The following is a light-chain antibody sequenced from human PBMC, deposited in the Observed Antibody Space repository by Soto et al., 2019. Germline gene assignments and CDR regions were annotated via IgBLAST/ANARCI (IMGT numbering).Light chain of an antibody. V-gene: IGKV3-20*01. J-gene: IGKJ2*01. Sequence: EIVLTQSPGTLSLSPGERATLSCRASQSVSSSYLAWYQQKPGQAPRLLIYGAASSRATGIPDRFSGSGSGTDFTLTISRLEPEDFAVYYCQQHGSSRYTFGQGTKLEIK. CDR1: QSVSSSY. CDR3: QQHGSSRYT. CDR2: GAAS.